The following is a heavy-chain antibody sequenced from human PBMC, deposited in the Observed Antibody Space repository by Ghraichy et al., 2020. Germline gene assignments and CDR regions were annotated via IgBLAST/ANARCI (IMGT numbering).Heavy chain of an antibody. Sequence: GGSLRLSCAASGFTFSRFAMSWVRQAPGKGLEWVSAISESGGGTYYADSVKGRFTISRDNSKNTMFLQLNSLRAADTAIYYCAKVAPYDDKGQIDDWGQGTLVTVSS. CDR1: GFTFSRFA. J-gene: IGHJ4*02. V-gene: IGHV3-23*01. CDR3: AKVAPYDDKGQIDD. D-gene: IGHD3-16*01. CDR2: ISESGGGT.